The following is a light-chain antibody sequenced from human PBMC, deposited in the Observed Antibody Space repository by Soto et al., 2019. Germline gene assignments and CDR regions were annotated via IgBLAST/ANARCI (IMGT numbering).Light chain of an antibody. CDR2: EGT. V-gene: IGLV2-23*01. CDR1: GNDVGGYNL. Sequence: QSVLAQPASVSGSPGQSIIISCSGSGNDVGGYNLVSWYQHHPDKAPKVIIYEGTKRPSGLSTRFSGSKSGNTASLTISGLQAEDEADYYCCSYAGGRTYVFGSGTKVTVL. J-gene: IGLJ1*01. CDR3: CSYAGGRTYV.